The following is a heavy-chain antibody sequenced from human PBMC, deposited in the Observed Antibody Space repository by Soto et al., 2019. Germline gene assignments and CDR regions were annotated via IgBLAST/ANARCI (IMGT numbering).Heavy chain of an antibody. D-gene: IGHD2-15*01. CDR1: GYSISSGYY. J-gene: IGHJ6*02. V-gene: IGHV4-38-2*02. CDR3: ARDGCYSYYYYYGMDV. CDR2: IYHSGST. Sequence: KPSETLSLTCAVSGYSISSGYYWGWIRQPPGKGLEWIGSIYHSGSTYYNPSLKSRVTISVDTSKNQFSLKLSSVTAADTAVYYCARDGCYSYYYYYGMDVWGQGTTVTVSS.